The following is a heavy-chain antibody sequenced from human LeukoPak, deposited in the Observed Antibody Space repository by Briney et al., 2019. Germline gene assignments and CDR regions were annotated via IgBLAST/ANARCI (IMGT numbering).Heavy chain of an antibody. CDR3: ARDYYDSSGDDAFDI. D-gene: IGHD3-22*01. V-gene: IGHV4-59*12. Sequence: KTSETLSLTCTVSGGSISSYYWSWIRQPPGKGLEWIGYIYYSGSTNYNPSLKSRVTISVDTSKNQFSLKLSSVTAADTAVYYCARDYYDSSGDDAFDIWGQGTMVTVSS. CDR1: GGSISSYY. J-gene: IGHJ3*02. CDR2: IYYSGST.